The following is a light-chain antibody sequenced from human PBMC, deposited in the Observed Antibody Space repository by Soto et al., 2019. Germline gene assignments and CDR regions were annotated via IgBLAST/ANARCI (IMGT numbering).Light chain of an antibody. Sequence: DIQMTQSPSTLSGSVGDRVTITCRASQTISSWLAWYQQKPGKAPKLLIYKASTLKSGVPSRFSGSGSGTEFTITISSLQPDDFATYYSQHYNSYSEAFGQATKVDIX. J-gene: IGKJ1*01. CDR2: KAS. V-gene: IGKV1-5*03. CDR1: QTISSW. CDR3: QHYNSYSEA.